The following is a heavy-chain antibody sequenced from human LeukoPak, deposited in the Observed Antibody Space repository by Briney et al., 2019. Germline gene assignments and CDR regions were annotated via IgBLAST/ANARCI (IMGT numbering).Heavy chain of an antibody. D-gene: IGHD6-19*01. CDR2: INPNSGGT. CDR1: GGTFSSYA. Sequence: ASVKVSCKASGGTFSSYAISWVRQAPGQGLEWMGWINPNSGGTNYAQKFQGRVTMTRDTSISTAYTELSRLRSDDTAVYYCARVESSGWPDDAFDIWGQGTMVTVSS. CDR3: ARVESSGWPDDAFDI. V-gene: IGHV1-2*02. J-gene: IGHJ3*02.